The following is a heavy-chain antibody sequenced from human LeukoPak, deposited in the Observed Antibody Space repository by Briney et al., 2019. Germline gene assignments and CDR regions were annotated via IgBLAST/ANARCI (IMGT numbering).Heavy chain of an antibody. J-gene: IGHJ4*02. CDR2: ISPSGST. CDR3: ATTTIRLGY. Sequence: PSETLSLTCTVSGGSINGGNYYWTWLRQPAWRGLEWIGRISPSGSTNHNPSLTSRVTISVDTSKNQFSLKLSSVTAADTAVYYCATTTIRLGYWGQGTLVTVSS. CDR1: GGSINGGNYY. V-gene: IGHV4-61*02. D-gene: IGHD1-26*01.